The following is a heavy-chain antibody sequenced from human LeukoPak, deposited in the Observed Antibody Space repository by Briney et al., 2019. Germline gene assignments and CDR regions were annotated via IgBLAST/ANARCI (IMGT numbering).Heavy chain of an antibody. CDR3: ANYGSAYYFDY. CDR2: IGYDGNKK. D-gene: IGHD3-10*01. J-gene: IGHJ4*02. Sequence: GGSLRLSCAASGFIFSSYGMHWVRQAPGKGLQWVAVIGYDGNKKYYADSVKGRFIISRDNSKNTLYLQMNSLRAEDTAVYYCANYGSAYYFDYWGQGTLVTVSS. V-gene: IGHV3-30*18. CDR1: GFIFSSYG.